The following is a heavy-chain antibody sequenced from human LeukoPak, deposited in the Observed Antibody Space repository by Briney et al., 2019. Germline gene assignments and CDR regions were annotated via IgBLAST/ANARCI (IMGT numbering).Heavy chain of an antibody. CDR2: SYYSGDT. CDR1: GGSISSGDSY. CDR3: ARSFYDRSPFSRWFDP. V-gene: IGHV4-30-4*01. D-gene: IGHD3-22*01. J-gene: IGHJ5*02. Sequence: SETLSLTCTVPGGSISSGDSYWSWIRQPPGKGLEWIGYSYYSGDTYYNPSLKSRLTISVDTSKNQFSLKLSSVTAADTAVYFCARSFYDRSPFSRWFDPWGQGALVTVSS.